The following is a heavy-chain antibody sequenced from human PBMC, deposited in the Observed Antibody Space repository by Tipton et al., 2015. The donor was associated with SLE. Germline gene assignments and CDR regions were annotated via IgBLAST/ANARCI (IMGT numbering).Heavy chain of an antibody. D-gene: IGHD4-17*01. J-gene: IGHJ6*03. Sequence: LRLSCTTSGFTFSSYAMSWVRQAPGKGLEWIGYIYYSGSTSYNPSLKSRVTISVDTSKNQFSLKLSSVTAADTAAYYCASRDLHDYGDPLYMDVWGKGTTVTVSS. CDR3: ASRDLHDYGDPLYMDV. V-gene: IGHV4-59*01. CDR1: GFTFSSYA. CDR2: IYYSGST.